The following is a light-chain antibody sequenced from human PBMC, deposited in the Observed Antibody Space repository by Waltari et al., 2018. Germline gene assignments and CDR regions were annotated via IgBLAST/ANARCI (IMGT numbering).Light chain of an antibody. CDR2: DDR. V-gene: IGLV3-10*01. J-gene: IGLJ3*02. Sequence: SFELTQPPSVSVSPGQTARITCSGDALPKQYAIGYQQKSGQAPVLVIYDDRKRPSGIPERFSGSNSGTMATLTISGAQVEDEADYYCYSTDSSGDHRVFGGGTKLTVL. CDR1: ALPKQY. CDR3: YSTDSSGDHRV.